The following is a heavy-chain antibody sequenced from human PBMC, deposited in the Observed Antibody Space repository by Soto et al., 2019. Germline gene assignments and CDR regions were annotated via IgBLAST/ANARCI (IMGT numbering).Heavy chain of an antibody. V-gene: IGHV3-30*18. CDR2: MSYDGSNE. J-gene: IGHJ4*02. D-gene: IGHD1-26*01. CDR3: AKDGSHNFDY. Sequence: QVQLVESGGGVVQPGRSLRLSCAAYGFTFSHYAMHWVRQAPGKGLERVALMSYDGSNEYYADSVKGRFTISRDNSKNRLYLQMNCLRAEDTAVYYCAKDGSHNFDYWGQGTLGTVSS. CDR1: GFTFSHYA.